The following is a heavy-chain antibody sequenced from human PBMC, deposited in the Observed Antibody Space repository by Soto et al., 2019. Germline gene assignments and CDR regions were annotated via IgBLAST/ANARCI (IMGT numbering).Heavy chain of an antibody. D-gene: IGHD2-8*01. Sequence: GGSLRLSCEVSGFTFNIYVMSWVRQASGKGLEWVSGISGNGASTYYADSVKGRFTISRDNSKHTLYLQMNSLRAEDTAVYYCAKEMVYAYDYWGQGTLVTVSS. J-gene: IGHJ4*02. V-gene: IGHV3-23*01. CDR1: GFTFNIYV. CDR2: ISGNGAST. CDR3: AKEMVYAYDY.